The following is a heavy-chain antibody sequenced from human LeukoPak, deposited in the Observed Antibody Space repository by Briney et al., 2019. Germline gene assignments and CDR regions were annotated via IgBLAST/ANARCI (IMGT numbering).Heavy chain of an antibody. V-gene: IGHV4-34*01. Sequence: SETLSLTCAVSGGSFSGYFWSWIRQPPGKGLEWIGEINHSGSTNYNPSLKSRVTISVDTSKNQFSLKLSSVTAADTAVYYCASPTMIVVPWGQGTLVTVSS. J-gene: IGHJ5*02. D-gene: IGHD3-22*01. CDR3: ASPTMIVVP. CDR2: INHSGST. CDR1: GGSFSGYF.